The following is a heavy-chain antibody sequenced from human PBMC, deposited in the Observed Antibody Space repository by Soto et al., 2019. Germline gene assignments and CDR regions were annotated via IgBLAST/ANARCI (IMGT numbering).Heavy chain of an antibody. D-gene: IGHD3-16*01. CDR1: GVSISSSSYY. CDR3: ARRGGAMAPLYAFDI. J-gene: IGHJ3*02. CDR2: IYYSGST. Sequence: QLQLQESGPGLVKPSETLSLTCTVSGVSISSSSYYWGWIRQHPGKGMEWIGRIYYSGSTYYHPSLKNPVTISVDTSKNQFTLNLSYVTAADTAVYYCARRGGAMAPLYAFDIWGQGTMVTVSS. V-gene: IGHV4-39*01.